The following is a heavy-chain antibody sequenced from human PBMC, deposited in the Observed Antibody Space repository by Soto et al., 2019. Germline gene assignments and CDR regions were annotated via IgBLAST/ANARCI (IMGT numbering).Heavy chain of an antibody. D-gene: IGHD2-15*01. V-gene: IGHV4-4*02. CDR2: IDLGGKT. CDR3: ARELFGGYSPAGY. CDR1: GGSISSTNW. Sequence: QVQLQESGPGLVKPSGTLSLTCAVSGGSISSTNWWSWVRQPPGEGLEWIGEIDLGGKTNYNPSLKSRITMSRDQSPNPLSLTLTSVTAADTAVYYCARELFGGYSPAGYFGQGTLVIVSS. J-gene: IGHJ4*02.